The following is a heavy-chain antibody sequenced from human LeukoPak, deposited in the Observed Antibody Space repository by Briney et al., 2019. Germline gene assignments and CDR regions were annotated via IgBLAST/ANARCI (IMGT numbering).Heavy chain of an antibody. Sequence: PGGSLRLSCAASGFTFSSYAMHWVRQTPGKGLEWVAVISYDGSNKFYADSVKGRFTISRDYSKNTLYLQKNGLRAEDTAVYYCASGYSGYSYGDYWGQGTLVTVSP. CDR2: ISYDGSNK. V-gene: IGHV3-30*04. CDR3: ASGYSGYSYGDY. J-gene: IGHJ4*02. D-gene: IGHD5-12*01. CDR1: GFTFSSYA.